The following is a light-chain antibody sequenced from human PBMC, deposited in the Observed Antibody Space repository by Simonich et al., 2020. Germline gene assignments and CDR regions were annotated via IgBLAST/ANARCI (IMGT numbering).Light chain of an antibody. CDR2: WAS. Sequence: DIVMTQSPDSLAVSLGERATIHCKSNQSVLYSSNNKNYFAWYQQKPGQPPKLLISWASTRDSGVPDRFSGSGSGTDFTRTISSLQAEDVAVYYCQQYYSTPPTFGQGTKVEIK. CDR3: QQYYSTPPT. CDR1: QSVLYSSNNKNY. J-gene: IGKJ1*01. V-gene: IGKV4-1*01.